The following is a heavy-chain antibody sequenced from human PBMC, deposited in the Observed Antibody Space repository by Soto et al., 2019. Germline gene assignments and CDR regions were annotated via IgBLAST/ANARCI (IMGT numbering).Heavy chain of an antibody. CDR3: ARAYYYYGMDV. CDR2: MNPNSGNT. Sequence: ASVKVTCKASEVTFSSYAISWVGQAPGQGLEWMGWMNPNSGNTGYAQKFQGRVTMTRNTSISTAYMELSSLRSEDTAVYYCARAYYYYGMDVWGQGTTVTVSS. J-gene: IGHJ6*02. V-gene: IGHV1-8*02. CDR1: EVTFSSYA.